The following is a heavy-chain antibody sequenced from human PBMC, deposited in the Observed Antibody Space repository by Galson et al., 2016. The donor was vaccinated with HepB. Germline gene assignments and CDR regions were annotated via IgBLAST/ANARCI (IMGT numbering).Heavy chain of an antibody. CDR1: GYTFTRYY. V-gene: IGHV1-46*01. D-gene: IGHD4-17*01. Sequence: SVKVSCKASGYTFTRYYIHWVRQAPGQGLEWMGVINPSGGSTKAAQKSQGRVTMTSDSSTSTVYLELSSLRSDDTAVSYCARDRTVTTEEPYFDYWGQGTLVTVSS. J-gene: IGHJ4*02. CDR2: INPSGGST. CDR3: ARDRTVTTEEPYFDY.